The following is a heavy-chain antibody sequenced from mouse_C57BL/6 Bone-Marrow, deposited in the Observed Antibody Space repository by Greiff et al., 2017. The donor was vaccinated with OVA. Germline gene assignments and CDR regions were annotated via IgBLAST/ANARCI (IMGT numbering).Heavy chain of an antibody. CDR3: ARGRHD. CDR2: IYPGDGDT. J-gene: IGHJ4*01. Sequence: VKLQESGPELVKPGTSVKISCKASGYAFSSSWMNWVKQRPGKGLEWIGRIYPGDGDTNYNGKFKGKATLTADKSSSTAYMQLSSLTAEDSAVYFCARGRHDWGQGTSGTVSS. V-gene: IGHV1-82*01. D-gene: IGHD3-2*01. CDR1: GYAFSSSW.